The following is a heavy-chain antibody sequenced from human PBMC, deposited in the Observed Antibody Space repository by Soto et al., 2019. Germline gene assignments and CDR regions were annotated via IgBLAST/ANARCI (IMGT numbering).Heavy chain of an antibody. CDR2: IIPIFGTA. CDR1: GGTFSSYA. V-gene: IGHV1-69*06. J-gene: IGHJ6*02. Sequence: SVKVSCKDCGGTFSSYAISWVRQAPGQGLEWMGGIIPIFGTANYAQKFQGRVTITAEKSTSTAYMELSSLRSEDTAVYYCARWAYYYDSSGYYPLGGYSYGMEVWCQGVNVTLSS. CDR3: ARWAYYYDSSGYYPLGGYSYGMEV. D-gene: IGHD3-22*01.